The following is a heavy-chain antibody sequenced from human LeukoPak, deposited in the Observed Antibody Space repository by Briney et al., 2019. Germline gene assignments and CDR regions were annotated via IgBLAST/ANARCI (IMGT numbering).Heavy chain of an antibody. CDR2: VNHSGST. CDR1: GGSFSGYY. CDR3: ARIRYCSSTSCP. J-gene: IGHJ5*02. Sequence: SETLSLTCAVFGGSFSGYYWSWIRQPPGKGLEWIGEVNHSGSTNYNPSLKSRVAISVNTSKNQFSLKLSSVTAADTAVYYCARIRYCSSTSCPWGQGTLVTVSS. V-gene: IGHV4-34*01. D-gene: IGHD2-2*01.